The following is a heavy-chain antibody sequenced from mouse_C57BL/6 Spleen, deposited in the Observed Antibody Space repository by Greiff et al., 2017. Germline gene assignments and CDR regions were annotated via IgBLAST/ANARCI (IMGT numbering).Heavy chain of an antibody. Sequence: VQLQESGAELVRPGASVTLSCKASGYTFTDYEMHWVKQTPVHGLEWIGAIDPETGGTAYNQKFKGKAILTADESSSTAYMELRSLTSEDSAVYYCTRRDYGSSYGYWGQGTTLTVSS. CDR3: TRRDYGSSYGY. D-gene: IGHD1-1*01. CDR1: GYTFTDYE. CDR2: IDPETGGT. V-gene: IGHV1-15*01. J-gene: IGHJ2*01.